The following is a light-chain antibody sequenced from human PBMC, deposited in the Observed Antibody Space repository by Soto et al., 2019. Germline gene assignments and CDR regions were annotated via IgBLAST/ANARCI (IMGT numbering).Light chain of an antibody. CDR2: GAS. V-gene: IGKV3-20*01. CDR1: QTVSSNY. CDR3: QKYGSSPFT. Sequence: DIVLTQSPGTLSLSPGERATLSCRASQTVSSNYLSWYQQKPGQTPRLLIYGASSRAAGITDRFSGSGSGTDFTLTISRLEPEDFAVYYCQKYGSSPFTFGGGTQVEIK. J-gene: IGKJ4*01.